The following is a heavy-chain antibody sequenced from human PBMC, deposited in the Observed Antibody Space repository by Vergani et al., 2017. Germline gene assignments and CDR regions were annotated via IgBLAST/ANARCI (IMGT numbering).Heavy chain of an antibody. V-gene: IGHV4-61*02. CDR3: ASGILLGWLRIDP. D-gene: IGHD5-12*01. CDR1: GGSISSGSYY. J-gene: IGHJ5*02. CDR2: IYTSGST. Sequence: QVQLQESGPGLVKPSQTLSLTCTVSGGSISSGSYYWSWIRQPAGKGLEWIGRIYTSGSTNYNPSLKSRVTISVDTSKNQFSLKLSSVTAADTAVYYCASGILLGWLRIDPWGQGTLVTVSS.